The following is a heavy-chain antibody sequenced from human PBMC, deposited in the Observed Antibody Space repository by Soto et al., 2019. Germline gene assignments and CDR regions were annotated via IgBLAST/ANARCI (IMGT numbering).Heavy chain of an antibody. CDR3: ARDPHEFWTSYWFDP. CDR1: GYSFNTYG. D-gene: IGHD3-3*01. V-gene: IGHV1-18*01. J-gene: IGHJ5*02. CDR2: ISAYDGKT. Sequence: QVQLLQSGAEVKKPGASVKVSCKTSGYSFNTYGINWVRQAPGQGLELMGWISAYDGKTTYAEKFQGRVTMTTDTSTSIAYMELRSLRSDDTAVYYCARDPHEFWTSYWFDPWGQGTPVTVSS.